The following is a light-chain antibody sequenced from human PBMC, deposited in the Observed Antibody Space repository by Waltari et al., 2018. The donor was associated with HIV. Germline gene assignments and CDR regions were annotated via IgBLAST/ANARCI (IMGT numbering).Light chain of an antibody. CDR1: QSISEY. CDR2: VAS. J-gene: IGKJ4*01. CDR3: QQSYSTPLT. V-gene: IGKV1-39*01. Sequence: TQSPSSLSASIGDTVTITCRASQSISEYLNWYQETPGNAPKLLIYVASSLQIGVPSRFSGSGSGTDFTLTISNLQPEDFATYFCQQSYSTPLTFGAGTKVEIK.